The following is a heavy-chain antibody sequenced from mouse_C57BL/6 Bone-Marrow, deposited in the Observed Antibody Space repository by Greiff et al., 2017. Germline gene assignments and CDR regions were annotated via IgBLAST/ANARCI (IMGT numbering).Heavy chain of an antibody. J-gene: IGHJ4*01. CDR3: ARPLLLRDYYAMDY. D-gene: IGHD1-1*01. V-gene: IGHV5-9*01. CDR2: ISGGGGNP. CDR1: GFTFSSYT. Sequence: EVHLVESGGGLVKPGGSLKLSCAASGFTFSSYTMSWVRQTPEKRLEWVATISGGGGNPYYPDSVKGRFTISRDNAKNTLYLQMSSLRSEDTALYYCARPLLLRDYYAMDYWGQGTSVTVSS.